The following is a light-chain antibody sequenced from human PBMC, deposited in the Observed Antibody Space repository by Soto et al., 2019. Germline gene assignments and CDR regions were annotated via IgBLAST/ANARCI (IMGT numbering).Light chain of an antibody. CDR1: SSDVGGYNY. V-gene: IGLV2-23*02. J-gene: IGLJ1*01. Sequence: QSVLTQPASVSGSPGQSITISCTGTSSDVGGYNYVSWYQQYPGKAPKLMIYEVSKRPSGVSYRFSGSKSGNTASLTISGLQAEDEADYYCCSYAGNSIFYVFGTGTKVTVL. CDR2: EVS. CDR3: CSYAGNSIFYV.